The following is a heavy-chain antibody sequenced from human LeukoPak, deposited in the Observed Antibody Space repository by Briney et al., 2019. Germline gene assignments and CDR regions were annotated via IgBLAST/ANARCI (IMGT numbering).Heavy chain of an antibody. CDR1: GYSISSGYD. Sequence: SETLSLTCTVSGYSISSGYDWGWMRQAPGKGLEWLASISQSGDTYDNPSLKSRVSLSVDTSKNQLSLKLTSVTAADTAVYFCARSELNDYFKYWGQGILVTVST. D-gene: IGHD3-16*01. J-gene: IGHJ4*02. CDR3: ARSELNDYFKY. V-gene: IGHV4-38-2*02. CDR2: ISQSGDT.